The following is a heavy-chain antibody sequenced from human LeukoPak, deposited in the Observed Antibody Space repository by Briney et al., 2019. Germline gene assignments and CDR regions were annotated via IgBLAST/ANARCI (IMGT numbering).Heavy chain of an antibody. V-gene: IGHV4-61*02. Sequence: KTSETLSLTCTVSGGSISSSSYYWGWIRQPAGKGLEWIGRIYTSGSTNYNPSLKSRVTISVDTSKNQFSLKLSSVTAADTAVYYCARGRWSGYFDLWGRGTLVTVSS. D-gene: IGHD3-3*01. CDR1: GGSISSSSYY. CDR3: ARGRWSGYFDL. J-gene: IGHJ2*01. CDR2: IYTSGST.